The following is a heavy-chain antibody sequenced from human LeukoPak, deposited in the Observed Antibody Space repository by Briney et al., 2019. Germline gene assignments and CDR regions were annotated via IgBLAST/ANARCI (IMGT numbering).Heavy chain of an antibody. D-gene: IGHD6-19*01. CDR2: IWYDGSNK. CDR1: GFTFSSYG. Sequence: PGGSLRLSCAASGFTFSSYGMHWVRQAPGKGLEWVAVIWYDGSNKYYADSVKGRFTISRDNSKNTLYLQMNSLRAEDTAVYYCAKQAVAGSVDYWGQGTLVTVSS. CDR3: AKQAVAGSVDY. V-gene: IGHV3-33*06. J-gene: IGHJ4*02.